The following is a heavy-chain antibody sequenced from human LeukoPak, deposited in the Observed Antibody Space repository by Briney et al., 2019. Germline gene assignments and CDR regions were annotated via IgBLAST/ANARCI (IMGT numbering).Heavy chain of an antibody. V-gene: IGHV4-34*01. CDR2: INHSGST. D-gene: IGHD3-10*01. CDR3: ARDYGSGSYYLLPHFDY. Sequence: SETLSLTCAVYGGSFSGYYWSWIRQPPGKGLEWIGEINHSGSTNYNPSLKSRVTISVDTSKNQFSLKLSSVTAADTAVYYCARDYGSGSYYLLPHFDYWGQGTLVTVSS. J-gene: IGHJ4*02. CDR1: GGSFSGYY.